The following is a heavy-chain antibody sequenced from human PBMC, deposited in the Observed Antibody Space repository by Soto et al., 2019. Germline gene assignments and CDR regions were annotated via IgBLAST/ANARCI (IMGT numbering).Heavy chain of an antibody. CDR2: ISYDGSNK. Sequence: GGSLRLSCAASGFSFSSYGMHWVRQAPGKGLEWVAVISYDGSNKYYADSVKGRFTISRDNSKNTLYLQMNSLRAEDTAVYYCAKDNWFDPWGQGTLVTVSS. CDR3: AKDNWFDP. V-gene: IGHV3-30*18. J-gene: IGHJ5*02. CDR1: GFSFSSYG.